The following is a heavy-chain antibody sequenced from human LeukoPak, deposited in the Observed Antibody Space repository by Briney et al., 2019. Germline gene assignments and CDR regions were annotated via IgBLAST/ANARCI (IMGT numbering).Heavy chain of an antibody. CDR1: GYTFTGYY. V-gene: IGHV1-2*02. J-gene: IGHJ4*02. CDR2: INPNSGGT. CDR3: ACPYYYDSSGYYHPFDY. Sequence: ASVKVSCKASGYTFTGYYMHWVRQAPGQGLEWMGWINPNSGGTNYAQKFQGRVTTTRDTSISTAYMELSRLRSDDTAVYYCACPYYYDSSGYYHPFDYWGQGTLVTVSS. D-gene: IGHD3-22*01.